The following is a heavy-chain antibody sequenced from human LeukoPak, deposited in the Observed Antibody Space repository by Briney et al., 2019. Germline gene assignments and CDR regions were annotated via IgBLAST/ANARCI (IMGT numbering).Heavy chain of an antibody. CDR1: GYTFPSYF. CDR2: INLTGGST. CDR3: ARTAARRFDY. D-gene: IGHD6-6*01. V-gene: IGHV1-46*01. J-gene: IGHJ4*02. Sequence: EASVKVSCKASGYTFPSYFMHWVRQAPGQGLEWMGIINLTGGSTTYAQKFQGRVTMTRDTSTSTVYMELSSLRSDDTAVYYCARTAARRFDYWGQGTLVTVSS.